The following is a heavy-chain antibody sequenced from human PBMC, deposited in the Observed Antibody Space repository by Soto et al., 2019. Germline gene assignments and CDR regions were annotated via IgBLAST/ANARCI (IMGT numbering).Heavy chain of an antibody. D-gene: IGHD2-2*01. J-gene: IGHJ3*02. CDR3: ATDLAMGPAFDI. V-gene: IGHV1-24*01. CDR1: GYTFTSYG. Sequence: GASVKVSCKASGYTFTSYGISWVRQAPGKGLEWMGGFDPEGGETIYAQKFQGRVTMTEDTSTDTAYMELSSLRSEDTAVYYCATDLAMGPAFDIWGQGTMVTVSS. CDR2: FDPEGGET.